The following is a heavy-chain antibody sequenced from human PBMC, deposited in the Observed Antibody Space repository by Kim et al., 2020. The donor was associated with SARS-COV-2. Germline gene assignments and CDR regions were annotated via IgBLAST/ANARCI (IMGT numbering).Heavy chain of an antibody. V-gene: IGHV2-70*01. CDR2: K. Sequence: KYYSTSLKTRLTISKDTSKNQVVLKMTNMDPVDTATYYCARTYIAVNAFDIWGQGTMVTVSS. CDR3: ARTYIAVNAFDI. J-gene: IGHJ3*02. D-gene: IGHD6-19*01.